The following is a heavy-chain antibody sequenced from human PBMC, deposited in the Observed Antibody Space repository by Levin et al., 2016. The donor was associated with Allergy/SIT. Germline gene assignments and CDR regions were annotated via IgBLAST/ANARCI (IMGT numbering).Heavy chain of an antibody. CDR1: GGSISSYY. J-gene: IGHJ2*01. V-gene: IGHV4-59*01. CDR3: TRENWGSGYFDL. CDR2: IYYNGST. D-gene: IGHD7-27*01. Sequence: SETLSLTCTVSGGSISSYYWSWIRQPPGKGLEWIGYIYYNGSTNYNPSLKSRVTISLDASKNQFSLRLSSVTAADTAVYYCTRENWGSGYFDLWGRGTLVTVSS.